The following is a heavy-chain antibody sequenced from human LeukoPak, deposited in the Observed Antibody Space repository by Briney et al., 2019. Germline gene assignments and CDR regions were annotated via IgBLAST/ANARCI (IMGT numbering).Heavy chain of an antibody. CDR1: GFTFSSYG. V-gene: IGHV3-23*01. D-gene: IGHD1-26*01. J-gene: IGHJ4*02. Sequence: GGSLRLSCAASGFTFSSYGMSWVRQAPGKGLGWVSAISGSGGSTYYADSVKGRFTISRDNAKNSLYLQMNSLRAEDTAVYYCARGSGSYWDYFDYWGQGTLVTVSS. CDR3: ARGSGSYWDYFDY. CDR2: ISGSGGST.